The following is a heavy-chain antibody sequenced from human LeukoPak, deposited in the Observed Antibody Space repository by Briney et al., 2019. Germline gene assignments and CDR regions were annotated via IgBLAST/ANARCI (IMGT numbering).Heavy chain of an antibody. D-gene: IGHD2-2*01. V-gene: IGHV3-9*01. CDR3: AKATVYCSSTSCHYFDY. CDR1: GFTFDDYA. J-gene: IGHJ4*02. Sequence: PGGSLRLSCAASGFTFDDYAMHWVRQAPGKGLEWVSGISWNSGSIGYADSVKGRFTISRDNAKNSLYLQMNSLRAEDTALYYCAKATVYCSSTSCHYFDYWGQGTLVTVSS. CDR2: ISWNSGSI.